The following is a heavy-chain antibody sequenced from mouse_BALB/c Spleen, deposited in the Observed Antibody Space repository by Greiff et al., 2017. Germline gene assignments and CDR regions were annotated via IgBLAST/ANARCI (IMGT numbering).Heavy chain of an antibody. CDR2: INPSSGYT. J-gene: IGHJ3*01. Sequence: VQLQQSAAELARPGASVKMSCKASGYTFTSYTMHWVKQRPGQGLEWIGYINPSSGYTEYNQKFKDKTTLTADKSSSTAYMQLSSLTSEDSAVYYCARDLTYDGYSLFAYWGQGTLVTVSA. V-gene: IGHV1-4*02. CDR3: ARDLTYDGYSLFAY. CDR1: GYTFTSYT. D-gene: IGHD2-3*01.